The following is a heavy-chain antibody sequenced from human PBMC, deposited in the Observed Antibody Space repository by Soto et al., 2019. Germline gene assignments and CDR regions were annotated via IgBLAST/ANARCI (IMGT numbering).Heavy chain of an antibody. D-gene: IGHD6-6*01. CDR3: ARENVVRRIAAHRYAFDI. CDR1: GFTFSSYW. J-gene: IGHJ3*02. Sequence: GGSLRLSCAASGFTFSSYWMSWVRQAPGKGLEWVANIKQDGSEKYYVDSVKGRFTISRDNAKNSLYLQMNSLRAEDTAVYYCARENVVRRIAAHRYAFDIWGQGTMVTVSS. CDR2: IKQDGSEK. V-gene: IGHV3-7*03.